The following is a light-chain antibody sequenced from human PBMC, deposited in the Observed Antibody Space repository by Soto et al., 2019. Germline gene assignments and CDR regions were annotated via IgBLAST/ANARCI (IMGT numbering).Light chain of an antibody. J-gene: IGKJ1*01. CDR1: QSISSW. CDR3: QQYNSLWT. Sequence: DIQMTQSPSTLSASVGDRVTITCRASQSISSWLAWYQQKPGKAPKLLIDRASSLESGVPSRFSGSGSGTEFTLTISSLQPDDFAPYYCQQYNSLWTFGQGTKVAIK. V-gene: IGKV1-5*03. CDR2: RAS.